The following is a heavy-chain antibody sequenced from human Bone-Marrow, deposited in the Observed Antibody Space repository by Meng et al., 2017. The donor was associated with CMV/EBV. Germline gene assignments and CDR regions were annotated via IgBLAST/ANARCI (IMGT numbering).Heavy chain of an antibody. J-gene: IGHJ4*02. D-gene: IGHD1-26*01. CDR1: GYTFTGYD. Sequence: ASVKVSCKASGYTFTGYDINWVRQATGQGLEWMGWMNAHSGGTAYAHKFQGRVTMTRNTSITTAYMELSSLRSEDTAVYYCARGRSGSHIWGQGTLVTVSS. CDR3: ARGRSGSHI. V-gene: IGHV1-8*01. CDR2: MNAHSGGT.